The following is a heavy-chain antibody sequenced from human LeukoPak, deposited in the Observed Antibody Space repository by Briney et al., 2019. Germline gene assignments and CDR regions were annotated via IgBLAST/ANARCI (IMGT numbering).Heavy chain of an antibody. CDR2: IYYIVTT. CDR1: GGSLNSFY. Sequence: SETLSLTCTVSGGSLNSFYWSWIRQPPGGGLEWIGYIYYIVTTNDNPSLKSRVTRSVDASKNQFSLSLSSVAAADTAVYYCARLARLTLIRGVTGYHSLDVWGKGTKVTVSS. V-gene: IGHV4-59*01. J-gene: IGHJ6*04. D-gene: IGHD3-10*01. CDR3: ARLARLTLIRGVTGYHSLDV.